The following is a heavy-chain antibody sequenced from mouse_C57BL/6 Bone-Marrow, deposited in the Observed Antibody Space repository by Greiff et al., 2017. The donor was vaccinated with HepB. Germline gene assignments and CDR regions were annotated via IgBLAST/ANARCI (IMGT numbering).Heavy chain of an antibody. J-gene: IGHJ4*01. CDR2: INYDGSST. CDR1: GFTFSDYY. D-gene: IGHD2-3*01. Sequence: EVHLVESEGGLVQPGSSMKLSCTASGFTFSDYYMAWVRQVPEKGLEWVANINYDGSSTYYLDSLKSRFIISRDNAKNILYLQMSSLKSEDTATYYCARVYDGYPYYAMDYWGQGTSVTVSS. V-gene: IGHV5-16*01. CDR3: ARVYDGYPYYAMDY.